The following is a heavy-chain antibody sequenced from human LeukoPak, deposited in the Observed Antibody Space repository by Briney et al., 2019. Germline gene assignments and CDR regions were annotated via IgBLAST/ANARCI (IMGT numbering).Heavy chain of an antibody. D-gene: IGHD3-22*01. Sequence: PTGGSLRLSCAASGFTFSSYWMSWARQAPGKGLEWVANIKQDGSEKYYVDSVKGRFTISRDNAKNSLYLQMNSLRAEDTAVYYCARGTYYYDSSGYYLIYYFDYWGQGTLVTVSS. CDR3: ARGTYYYDSSGYYLIYYFDY. CDR2: IKQDGSEK. CDR1: GFTFSSYW. J-gene: IGHJ4*02. V-gene: IGHV3-7*04.